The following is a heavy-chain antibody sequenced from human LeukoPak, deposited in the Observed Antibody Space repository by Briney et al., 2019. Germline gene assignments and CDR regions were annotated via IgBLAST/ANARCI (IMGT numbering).Heavy chain of an antibody. CDR2: ISAYNGNT. CDR1: GYTFTSYG. V-gene: IGHV1-18*01. J-gene: IGHJ6*03. Sequence: ASVKVSCKASGYTFTSYGISWVRQAPGQGLEWMGWISAYNGNTNYAQKLQGRVTITADESTSTVYMELSGLRSEDTAVYYCARSRPPLGTRWDYMDVWGKGTAVTVSS. CDR3: ARSRPPLGTRWDYMDV. D-gene: IGHD1-1*01.